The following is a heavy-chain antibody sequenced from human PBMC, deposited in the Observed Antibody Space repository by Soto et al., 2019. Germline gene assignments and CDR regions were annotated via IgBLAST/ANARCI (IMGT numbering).Heavy chain of an antibody. V-gene: IGHV1-18*01. D-gene: IGHD3-16*01. J-gene: IGHJ6*01. CDR1: GYTFTSYG. CDR3: ARDQRKELWVEGLTAMDV. Sequence: QVQLVQSGPEVKKPGASVKVSCKASGYTFTSYGVSWVRLAPGQGLEWMGWISGYNGQTNYAQKFRGRVTFTADTSTNTAYMELWSLTSDGTAMYYCARDQRKELWVEGLTAMDVWGQGTTVTVSS. CDR2: ISGYNGQT.